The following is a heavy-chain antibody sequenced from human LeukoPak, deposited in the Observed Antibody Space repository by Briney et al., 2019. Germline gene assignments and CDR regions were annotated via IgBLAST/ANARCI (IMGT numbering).Heavy chain of an antibody. J-gene: IGHJ4*02. Sequence: SETLSLTCTVSGGSISGSSYYWGWIRQPPGKGLEWIGSIYYSGSTYYNPSLKSLITISVDTSKNQFSLKLSSVTAADTAVYYCARGDWSSSIDYWGQGTLVTVSS. CDR1: GGSISGSSYY. V-gene: IGHV4-39*07. CDR2: IYYSGST. D-gene: IGHD6-6*01. CDR3: ARGDWSSSIDY.